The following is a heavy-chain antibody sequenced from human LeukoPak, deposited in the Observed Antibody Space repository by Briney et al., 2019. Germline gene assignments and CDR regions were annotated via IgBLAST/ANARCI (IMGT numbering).Heavy chain of an antibody. D-gene: IGHD6-19*01. V-gene: IGHV1-18*01. CDR3: AGSNGWYAFEV. J-gene: IGHJ3*01. CDR2: ISAYNGKT. Sequence: ASVKVSCKASGDTFTSYIIICVRQAPGQGLEWMGWISAYNGKTNYPQKVQGRVTISTDTSTSTAYMELRSLRSDDTAVYYCAGSNGWYAFEVWGQGTMVTVYS. CDR1: GDTFTSYI.